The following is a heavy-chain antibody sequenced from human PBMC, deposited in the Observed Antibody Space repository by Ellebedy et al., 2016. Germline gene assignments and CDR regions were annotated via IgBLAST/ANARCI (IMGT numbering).Heavy chain of an antibody. CDR3: ARAAGSAERYLFDY. CDR2: IIPVFGTT. D-gene: IGHD3-9*01. Sequence: SVKVSXXPSGGSLTSIAVNWVRQAPGQGLEWMGGIIPVFGTTHYSQRLQGRVTITADDSTNTVYMELTSLRSEDTAVYYCARAAGSAERYLFDYWGQGTLVTVSS. CDR1: GGSLTSIA. J-gene: IGHJ4*02. V-gene: IGHV1-69*13.